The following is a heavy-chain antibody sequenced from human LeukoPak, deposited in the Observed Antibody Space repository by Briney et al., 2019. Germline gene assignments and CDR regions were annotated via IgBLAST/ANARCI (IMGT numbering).Heavy chain of an antibody. J-gene: IGHJ6*02. D-gene: IGHD6-13*01. V-gene: IGHV3-23*01. CDR3: ARRGIAAAGLDYYYGMDV. CDR2: ISGSGGST. CDR1: GFTFSSYA. Sequence: GGSLRLSCAASGFTFSSYAMSWVRQAPGKGLEWVSAISGSGGSTYYADSVKGRFTISRDNSKNTLYLQMNSLRAEDTAVYYCARRGIAAAGLDYYYGMDVWGQGTTVTVSS.